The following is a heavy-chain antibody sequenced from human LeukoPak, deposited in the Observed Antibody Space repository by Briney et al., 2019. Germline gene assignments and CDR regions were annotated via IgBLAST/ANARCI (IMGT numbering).Heavy chain of an antibody. CDR1: GFTFSTYG. V-gene: IGHV3-23*01. J-gene: IGHJ4*02. Sequence: GGSLRLSCAASGFTFSTYGMNWVRQAPGKGLEWVSAISGSGGTTNYADSVKGRFTVSRDNSKNTLYLLMNSLRAEDTAVYYCAKGQAGTFYQLFDYWGQGTLVTVSS. CDR3: AKGQAGTFYQLFDY. CDR2: ISGSGGTT. D-gene: IGHD3-10*01.